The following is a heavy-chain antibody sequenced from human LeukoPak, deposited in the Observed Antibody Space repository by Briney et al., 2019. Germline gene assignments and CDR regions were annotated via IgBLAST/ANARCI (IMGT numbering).Heavy chain of an antibody. CDR3: ARHTLVAASSFDY. J-gene: IGHJ4*02. CDR1: GGSMSGYF. CDR2: IYYSGST. D-gene: IGHD2-15*01. Sequence: SETLSLTCTVSGGSMSGYFWSWIRQPPGKGLEWIGYIYYSGSTNYNPSLKSRVTISVDTSKNQFSLNLSSVTAADTAVYYCARHTLVAASSFDYWGRGTLVTVSS. V-gene: IGHV4-59*08.